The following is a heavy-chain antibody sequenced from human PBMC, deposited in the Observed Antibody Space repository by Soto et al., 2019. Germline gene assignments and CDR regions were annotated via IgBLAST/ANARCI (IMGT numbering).Heavy chain of an antibody. Sequence: QVQLVESGGGVVQPGRSLRLSCAASGFSFSSYSMHWVRQAPGKGLEWVAVVSFDGSNKYYANSVKDRFTVSRDNSKNTMYVQMNSLKPEDTAVYYCGRDRRFGNGYNVGFDYWGQGTLVTVSS. J-gene: IGHJ4*02. CDR2: VSFDGSNK. CDR3: GRDRRFGNGYNVGFDY. V-gene: IGHV3-30-3*01. CDR1: GFSFSSYS. D-gene: IGHD3-10*01.